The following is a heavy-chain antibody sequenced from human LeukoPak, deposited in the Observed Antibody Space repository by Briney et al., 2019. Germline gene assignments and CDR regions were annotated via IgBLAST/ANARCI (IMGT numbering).Heavy chain of an antibody. D-gene: IGHD1-26*01. V-gene: IGHV5-51*01. CDR1: GYSFTSYW. CDR3: ARRSSGGSYWD. J-gene: IGHJ4*02. Sequence: GGSLKISCKGSGYSFTSYWIAWVRQMPGKGLEWMAIIYPGDSETRYSPSFQGQVTISADKSITTAYLQWSSLKASDTAMYYCARRSSGGSYWDWGQGTLVTVSP. CDR2: IYPGDSET.